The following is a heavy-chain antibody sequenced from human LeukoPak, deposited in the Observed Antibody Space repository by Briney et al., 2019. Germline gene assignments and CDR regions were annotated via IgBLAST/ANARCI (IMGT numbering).Heavy chain of an antibody. CDR2: ISAIDSST. D-gene: IGHD5-12*01. CDR1: RFTFGSFA. V-gene: IGHV3-23*01. Sequence: GGSLRLSCAASRFTFGSFAMSWVRQAPGKGLEWVSDISAIDSSTYYADSVKGRFTISRDNSKNTLYLQMNSLRAEDTAVFYCARSRGAYGGSLDYWGQGTLVTVSS. J-gene: IGHJ4*02. CDR3: ARSRGAYGGSLDY.